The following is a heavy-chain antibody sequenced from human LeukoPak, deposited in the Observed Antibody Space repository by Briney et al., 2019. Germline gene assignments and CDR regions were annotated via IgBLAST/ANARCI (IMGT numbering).Heavy chain of an antibody. D-gene: IGHD3-9*01. Sequence: GESLKISCEASGYTFNIYYIGWVRQMPGKGLEWMGDIYPSDSNTRYSPSFQGQVTISADKSIATAYLQWSSLKASDIAIYYCVRLDAGWFDPWGQGTLVTVSS. CDR2: IYPSDSNT. CDR1: GYTFNIYY. J-gene: IGHJ5*02. CDR3: VRLDAGWFDP. V-gene: IGHV5-51*01.